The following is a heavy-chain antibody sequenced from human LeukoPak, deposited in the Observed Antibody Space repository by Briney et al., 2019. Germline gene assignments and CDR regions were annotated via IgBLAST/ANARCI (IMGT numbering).Heavy chain of an antibody. D-gene: IGHD1-1*01. V-gene: IGHV4-39*07. CDR1: GDSISSTSYY. CDR2: IYYSGST. J-gene: IGHJ4*02. CDR3: ARGGTVWNFDY. Sequence: SETLSLTCTVSGDSISSTSYYWGWIRQPPGKGLEWIGSIYYSGSTYYNPSLKSRVTISLDTSKNQFSLNLNSVTAADTAVYYCARGGTVWNFDYWGQGTLVTVSS.